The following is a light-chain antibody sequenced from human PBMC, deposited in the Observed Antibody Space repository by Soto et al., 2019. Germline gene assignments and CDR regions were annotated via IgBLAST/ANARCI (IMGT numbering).Light chain of an antibody. J-gene: IGKJ2*01. V-gene: IGKV3-15*01. CDR1: QSVSSSY. CDR2: GAS. CDR3: QQYNDWPT. Sequence: EIVLTQSPATLSLSPGERATLSCRASQSVSSSYLAWYQQRPGQAPRLLIYGASTRATGIPARFSGRGSGTEFTLTISGLQSEDFAIYYCQQYNDWPTFGQGTKVDIK.